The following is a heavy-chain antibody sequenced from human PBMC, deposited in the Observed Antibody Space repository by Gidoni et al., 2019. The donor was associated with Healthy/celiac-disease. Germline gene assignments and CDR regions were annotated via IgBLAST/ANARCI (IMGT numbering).Heavy chain of an antibody. D-gene: IGHD1-1*01. CDR2: IDPSDSYT. V-gene: IGHV5-10-1*01. CDR1: GYSCTSYW. Sequence: EVQLVQSGAEVKKPGESLRSSCKGSGYSCTSYWISWVRQMPGKGLEWMGRIDPSDSYTNSSPSFQGHVTISADKSISTAYLQWSSLKASDTAMYYCARRRTTEQPNYYYYGMDVWGQGTTVTVSS. CDR3: ARRRTTEQPNYYYYGMDV. J-gene: IGHJ6*02.